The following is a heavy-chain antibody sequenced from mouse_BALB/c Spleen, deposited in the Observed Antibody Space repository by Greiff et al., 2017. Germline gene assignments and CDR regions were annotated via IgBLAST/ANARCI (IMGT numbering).Heavy chain of an antibody. V-gene: IGHV1-9*01. Sequence: VQLQQSGAELMKPGASVKISCKATGYTFSSYWIEWVKQRPGHGLEWIGEILPGSGSTNYNEKFKGKATFTADTSSNTAYMQLSSLTSEDSAVYYCARKIYYGSSYPFDYWGQGTTLTVSS. CDR2: ILPGSGST. D-gene: IGHD1-1*01. CDR1: GYTFSSYW. CDR3: ARKIYYGSSYPFDY. J-gene: IGHJ2*01.